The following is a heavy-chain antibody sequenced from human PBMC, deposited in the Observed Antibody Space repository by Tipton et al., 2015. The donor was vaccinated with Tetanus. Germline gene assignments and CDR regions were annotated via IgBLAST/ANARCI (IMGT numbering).Heavy chain of an antibody. J-gene: IGHJ6*01. V-gene: IGHV4-61*01. CDR3: ARFYCGGACESPKCNGKDD. D-gene: IGHD2-21*02. CDR2: VYHTGST. CDR1: GVSVSGGTDY. Sequence: TLSLTCSVSGVSVSGGTDYWTWIRQPPGKGLEWIGHVYHTGSTYYNPSLESRITLTDDRSSNQFSLNMRSVITADTAKYYCARFYCGGACESPKCNGKDDWGQGAAVSAS.